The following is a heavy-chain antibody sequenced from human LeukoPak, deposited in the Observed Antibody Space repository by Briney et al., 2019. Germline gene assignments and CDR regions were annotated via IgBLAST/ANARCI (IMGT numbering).Heavy chain of an antibody. Sequence: GSLRLSCTASGFTFSTYWMAWVRQAPGRGLEWLANINQDGSAKTCVDSVKGRFTISRDNAKNSLYLQMNSLRAEDTAMYYCARDSGYNAFDYWGQGTLVTVSS. CDR3: ARDSGYNAFDY. D-gene: IGHD5-12*01. V-gene: IGHV3-7*05. CDR2: INQDGSAK. J-gene: IGHJ4*02. CDR1: GFTFSTYW.